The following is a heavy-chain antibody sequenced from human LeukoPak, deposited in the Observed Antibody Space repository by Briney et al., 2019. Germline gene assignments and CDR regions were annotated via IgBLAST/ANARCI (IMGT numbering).Heavy chain of an antibody. CDR2: MYYSGST. V-gene: IGHV4-59*12. CDR1: GVSISSYD. Sequence: PSETLSLTCTVSGVSISSYDWSWIRQPPGKGLEWIWYMYYSGSTNYNPSPKSRGTISVDTSQNPFSLKLSSVTAADTAVYYCARDGYSSGWYWGDWFDPWGQGTLVTVSS. D-gene: IGHD6-19*01. J-gene: IGHJ5*02. CDR3: ARDGYSSGWYWGDWFDP.